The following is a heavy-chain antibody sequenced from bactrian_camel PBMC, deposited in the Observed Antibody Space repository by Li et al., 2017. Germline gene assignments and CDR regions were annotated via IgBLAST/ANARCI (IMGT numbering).Heavy chain of an antibody. CDR1: GYTHSIKC. CDR3: VRYMQNYAGDY. D-gene: IGHD1*01. CDR2: VYTGSGST. J-gene: IGHJ4*01. Sequence: HVQLVESGGGSVQAGGSLRLSCAASGYTHSIKCMGWFRQAPGKEREGVATVYTGSGSTYYADSVKGRFTISRDNAKNTVTLQMNSLKPEDTAVYYCVRYMQNYAGDYWGQGTQVTVS. V-gene: IGHV3S54*01.